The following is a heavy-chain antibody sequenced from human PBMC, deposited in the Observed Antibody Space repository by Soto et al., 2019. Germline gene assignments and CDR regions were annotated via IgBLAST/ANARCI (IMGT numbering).Heavy chain of an antibody. Sequence: SVKVSCKASGGTFSSYAISWVRQAPGQGLEWMGGIIPIFGTANYAQKFQGRVTNTADESTSTNYKELSSLKSEDTSVYYFARGVRTYYDFWSGYLNYWGQGTLVTVSS. CDR2: IIPIFGTA. CDR1: GGTFSSYA. J-gene: IGHJ4*02. V-gene: IGHV1-69*13. CDR3: ARGVRTYYDFWSGYLNY. D-gene: IGHD3-3*01.